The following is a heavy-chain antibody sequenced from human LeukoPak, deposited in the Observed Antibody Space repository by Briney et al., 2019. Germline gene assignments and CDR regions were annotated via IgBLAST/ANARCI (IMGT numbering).Heavy chain of an antibody. Sequence: PGGSLRLSCAASGFAFSSYGMHWVRQAPGKGLEWVTFIRYDGIPKYYADSVKGRFTISRDNSKNTLYLQMNSLRAEDTAVYYCARGSGSAWGYYYYYMDVWGKGTTVTVSS. D-gene: IGHD1-26*01. J-gene: IGHJ6*03. CDR1: GFAFSSYG. CDR3: ARGSGSAWGYYYYYMDV. V-gene: IGHV3-30*02. CDR2: IRYDGIPK.